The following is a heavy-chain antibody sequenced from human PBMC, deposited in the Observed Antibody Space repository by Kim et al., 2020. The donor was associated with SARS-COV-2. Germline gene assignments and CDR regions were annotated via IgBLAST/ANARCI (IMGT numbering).Heavy chain of an antibody. CDR1: GYTFTSHD. D-gene: IGHD1-1*01. J-gene: IGHJ3*01. Sequence: ASVKVSCKASGYTFTSHDINWVRQATGQGLEWMGWMSPISGNTGYAQKFQGRVLMTRDTSTGTAYMELRSLRSEDTAVYYCATMYNWNDGEPFDVWGQGTMVTVSS. CDR3: ATMYNWNDGEPFDV. CDR2: MSPISGNT. V-gene: IGHV1-8*02.